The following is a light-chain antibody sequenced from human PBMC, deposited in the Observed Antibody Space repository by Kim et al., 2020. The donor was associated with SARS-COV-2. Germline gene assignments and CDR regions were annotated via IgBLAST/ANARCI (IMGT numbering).Light chain of an antibody. J-gene: IGKJ4*01. V-gene: IGKV3-11*01. Sequence: EIVLTQSPATVSLSPGERATLSCRASQSIGSRLAWYQQKPGQAPRLLIYDASNRATGFPARFSASGFGTDFTLTISSLEPEDFAVYYCQQSGNWPLTFGGGTKLEI. CDR2: DAS. CDR1: QSIGSR. CDR3: QQSGNWPLT.